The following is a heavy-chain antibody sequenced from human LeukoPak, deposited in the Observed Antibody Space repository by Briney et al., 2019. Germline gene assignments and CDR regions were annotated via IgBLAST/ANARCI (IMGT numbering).Heavy chain of an antibody. V-gene: IGHV4-39*01. CDR1: GVSISSSNSY. D-gene: IGHD3-10*01. CDR3: ARTRYYYNSRSYGAPYYFDY. CDR2: IYYSGNT. Sequence: PSETLSLTCTVSGVSISSSNSYWGWIRQPPGKGLEWIGSIYYSGNTYYNPSLKSRVTISVDTSKNQFSLKLSSVTAADTAVYYCARTRYYYNSRSYGAPYYFDYWGQGTLVTVSS. J-gene: IGHJ4*02.